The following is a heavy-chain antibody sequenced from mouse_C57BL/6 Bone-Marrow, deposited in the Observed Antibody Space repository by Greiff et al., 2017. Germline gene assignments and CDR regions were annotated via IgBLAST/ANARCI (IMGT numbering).Heavy chain of an antibody. CDR2: FHPYNNGT. D-gene: IGHD1-1*02. J-gene: IGHJ2*01. V-gene: IGHV1-47*01. Sequence: QVQLQQSGAELVRPGASVKMSCKASGYTFTTYPIKWMQQNHGKSLEWIGNFHPYNNGTTYNEKFKGKATLTVAKSPSTVYFELSRLTSADSAVSYVANGGNDDGYYFDYWGQGTTLTVSS. CDR1: GYTFTTYP. CDR3: ANGGNDDGYYFDY.